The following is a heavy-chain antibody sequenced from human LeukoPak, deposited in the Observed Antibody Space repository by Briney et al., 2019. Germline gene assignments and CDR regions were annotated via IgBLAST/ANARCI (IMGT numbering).Heavy chain of an antibody. V-gene: IGHV1-69*05. Sequence: ASVKVSCKASGGTFSSYAISWVRQAPGQGLEWMGGIIPIFGTANYAQKFQGRVTITTDESTSTAHMELRSLRSDDTAVYYCARAIRNNFDYWGQGTLVTVSS. CDR1: GGTFSSYA. CDR3: ARAIRNNFDY. D-gene: IGHD1-14*01. J-gene: IGHJ4*02. CDR2: IIPIFGTA.